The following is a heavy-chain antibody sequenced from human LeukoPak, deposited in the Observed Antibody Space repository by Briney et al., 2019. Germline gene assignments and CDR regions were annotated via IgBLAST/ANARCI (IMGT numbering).Heavy chain of an antibody. D-gene: IGHD1-7*01. CDR2: INAGNGNT. CDR3: ARVEVPRYGMDV. J-gene: IGHJ6*02. V-gene: IGHV1-3*01. CDR1: GYTFTSYA. Sequence: ASVNVSCKASGYTFTSYAMHWVRQAPGQRLEWMGWINAGNGNTKYSQKFQGGVTITRDTSASTAYMELSSLRSEDTAVYYCARVEVPRYGMDVWGQGTTVTVSS.